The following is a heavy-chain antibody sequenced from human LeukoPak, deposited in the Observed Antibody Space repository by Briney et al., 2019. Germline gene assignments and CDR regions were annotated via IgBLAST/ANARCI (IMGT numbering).Heavy chain of an antibody. Sequence: PSETLSLTCAVYGGSFSGYYWRWIRQPPGKGLEWTGEINHSGSTNYNPSLKSRVTISVDTAKNQFSLKLSSVTAADTAVYYFARVPGNRGRGVTRTVTTGSHFDYWGQGTLVTVSS. V-gene: IGHV4-34*01. D-gene: IGHD4-17*01. CDR2: INHSGST. CDR1: GGSFSGYY. J-gene: IGHJ4*02. CDR3: ARVPGNRGRGVTRTVTTGSHFDY.